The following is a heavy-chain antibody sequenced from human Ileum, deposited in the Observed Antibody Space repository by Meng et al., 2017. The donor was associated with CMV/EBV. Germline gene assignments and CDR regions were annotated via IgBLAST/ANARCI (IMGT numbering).Heavy chain of an antibody. V-gene: IGHV4-4*07. Sequence: QLKLQEPGPGLVKPSETLSLTCTVSADSLSPYSWHWIRQPAGKGLEWIGRLYTTGTIKYNPSLMSRLTMSLDTSKSQFSLNLRSLTAADTAVYYCATTYSDGDWNFDYWGQGTLVPSPQ. CDR3: ATTYSDGDWNFDY. D-gene: IGHD1-26*01. CDR1: ADSLSPYS. J-gene: IGHJ4*02. CDR2: LYTTGTI.